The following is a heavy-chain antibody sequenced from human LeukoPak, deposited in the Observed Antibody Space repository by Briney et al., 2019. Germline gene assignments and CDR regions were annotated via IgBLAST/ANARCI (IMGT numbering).Heavy chain of an antibody. CDR2: ISTGGST. Sequence: KPSETLSLTCAVSAASISNYYWSWIRQAPGKGLEWIGYISTGGSTNYNPSLKSRVSISLDASKNRFSLNLNFVTAADTAVYYCASPRSGYRYTFDYWGQGALVTVSS. J-gene: IGHJ4*02. D-gene: IGHD3-22*01. CDR1: AASISNYY. V-gene: IGHV4-4*09. CDR3: ASPRSGYRYTFDY.